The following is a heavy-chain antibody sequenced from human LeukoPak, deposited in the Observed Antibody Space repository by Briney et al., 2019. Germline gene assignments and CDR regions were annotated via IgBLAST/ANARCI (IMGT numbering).Heavy chain of an antibody. V-gene: IGHV1-69*05. CDR3: AYTGPTQLELWGD. J-gene: IGHJ4*02. CDR2: IIPIFGTA. D-gene: IGHD1-7*01. Sequence: SVKVSCKASGGTFSSYAISWVRQAPGQGLEWMGGIIPIFGTANYAQKLQGRVTMTTDTSTSTAYMELRSLRSDDTAVYYCAYTGPTQLELWGDWGQGTLVTVSS. CDR1: GGTFSSYA.